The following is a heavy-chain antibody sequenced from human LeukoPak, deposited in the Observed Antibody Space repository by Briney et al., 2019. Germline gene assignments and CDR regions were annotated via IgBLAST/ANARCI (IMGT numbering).Heavy chain of an antibody. CDR1: GFTFSSYA. CDR2: ISGSGGST. D-gene: IGHD3-22*01. V-gene: IGHV3-23*01. J-gene: IGHJ1*01. CDR3: AKAVTTMIVVVSGYFQH. Sequence: GGSLRLSCAASGFTFSSYAMSWVRQAPGKGLEWVSAISGSGGSTYYADSVKGRFTISRDNSKNTLYLQMNSLRAEDTAVCYCAKAVTTMIVVVSGYFQHWGQGTLVTVSS.